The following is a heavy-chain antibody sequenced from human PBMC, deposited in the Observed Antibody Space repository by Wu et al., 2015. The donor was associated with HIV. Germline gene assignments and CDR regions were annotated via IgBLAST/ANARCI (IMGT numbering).Heavy chain of an antibody. V-gene: IGHV1-69*04. D-gene: IGHD5-12*01. J-gene: IGHJ3*02. CDR2: IIPTLGVA. Sequence: QVQLVQSGAEVKKPGSSVKVSCKASGGTFSNYAISWVRQAPGQGLEWMGRIIPTLGVASYVPKFQVRVTFTADESTRTAFMELSSLRSDDTAVYYCVRPYSGYAYDVFDIWGQGTVVFVSS. CDR1: GGTFSNYA. CDR3: VRPYSGYAYDVFDI.